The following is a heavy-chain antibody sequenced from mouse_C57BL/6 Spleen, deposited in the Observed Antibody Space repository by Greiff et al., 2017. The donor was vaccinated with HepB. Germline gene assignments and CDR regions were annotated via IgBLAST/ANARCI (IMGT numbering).Heavy chain of an antibody. CDR3: ARWSYDGYYEWFAY. CDR1: GYTFTSYW. CDR2: IHPNSGNT. V-gene: IGHV1-64*01. J-gene: IGHJ3*01. D-gene: IGHD2-3*01. Sequence: VQLQQSGAELVKPGASVKLSCKASGYTFTSYWMHWVKQRPGQGLEWIGMIHPNSGNTNYTEKFKSKATMTVDKSSSTAYMQLSSLTSEDSAVYYCARWSYDGYYEWFAYWVQGTLVTVSA.